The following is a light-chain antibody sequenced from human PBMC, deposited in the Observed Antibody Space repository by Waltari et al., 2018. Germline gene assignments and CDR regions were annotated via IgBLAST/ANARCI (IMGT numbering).Light chain of an antibody. CDR1: QSMSNN. V-gene: IGKV3-15*01. J-gene: IGKJ2*01. CDR3: QQYNNWPYT. CDR2: AAS. Sequence: DIVMTQSPATLSVSPGEKATLSCRASQSMSNNLAWYQQKPGQAPRLLIYAASTRPTAIPGRFSGSGSGTEFTLTISSLQSEDFAVYYCQQYNNWPYTFGQGTKLEIK.